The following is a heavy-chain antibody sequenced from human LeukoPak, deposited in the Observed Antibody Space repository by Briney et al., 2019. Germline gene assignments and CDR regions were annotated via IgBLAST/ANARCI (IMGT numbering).Heavy chain of an antibody. D-gene: IGHD5-12*01. Sequence: GGTLRLSCAASGITFSSYGMSWVRQAPGKGLEWVSSISSTGGTTYYADSVKGRFTISRDNSKNTLYLQMISLRAEDTAVYYCAKEKSGYDSPPFDPWGQGTLVTVSS. CDR3: AKEKSGYDSPPFDP. V-gene: IGHV3-23*01. CDR1: GITFSSYG. CDR2: ISSTGGTT. J-gene: IGHJ5*02.